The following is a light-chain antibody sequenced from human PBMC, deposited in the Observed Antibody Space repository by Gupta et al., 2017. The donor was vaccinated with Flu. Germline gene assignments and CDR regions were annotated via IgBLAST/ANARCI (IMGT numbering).Light chain of an antibody. CDR1: QNINTN. J-gene: IGKJ4*01. CDR2: AAS. CDR3: QRYHLWPPLT. Sequence: EIVLTQSPASLSVSPGESVSLSCRASQNINTNLAWYQQKPGQPPRLLIYAASSRATGVPARFSGTGSGTDFSLTVSSLQSEDTAVYYCQRYHLWPPLTFGGGTKVEI. V-gene: IGKV3-15*01.